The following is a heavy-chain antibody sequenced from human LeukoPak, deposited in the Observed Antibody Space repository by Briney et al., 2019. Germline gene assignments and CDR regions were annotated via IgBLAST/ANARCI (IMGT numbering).Heavy chain of an antibody. D-gene: IGHD3-3*01. CDR3: AKPTYYDFWSGYYGLDY. CDR1: GFTVSSNY. V-gene: IGHV3-23*01. CDR2: ISGSSGST. J-gene: IGHJ4*02. Sequence: PGGSLRLSCAVSGFTVSSNYMSWVRQAPGKGLEWVSAISGSSGSTYYADSVKGRFTISRDNSKNTLYLQMNSLRAEDTAVYYCAKPTYYDFWSGYYGLDYWGQGTLVTVSS.